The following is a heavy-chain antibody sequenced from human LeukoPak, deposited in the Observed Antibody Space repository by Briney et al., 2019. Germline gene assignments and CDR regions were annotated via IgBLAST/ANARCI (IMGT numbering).Heavy chain of an antibody. CDR2: IYSGGST. CDR3: ARKQGDY. V-gene: IGHV3-53*01. Sequence: GGSLRLSCAASGFTFSSHWMTWVRQAPGKGLEWVSVIYSGGSTYYADSVKGRFTISRDNSKNTLYLQMNSLRAEDTAVYYCARKQGDYWGQGTLVTVSS. CDR1: GFTFSSHW. J-gene: IGHJ4*02.